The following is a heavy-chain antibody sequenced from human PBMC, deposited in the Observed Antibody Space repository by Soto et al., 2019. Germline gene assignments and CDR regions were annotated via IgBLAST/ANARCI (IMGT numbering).Heavy chain of an antibody. CDR3: VTFAYFATWYTEESADY. V-gene: IGHV1-18*01. Sequence: QVQLVQSGAEVTKPGASVKVSCKDSGYTFTTYGFSWVRQAPGQGLEWMGSINYDNGNTTYSQSPQGRVPTTTDTSTSTAYMELRSLRSDYSAVYYCVTFAYFATWYTEESADYWCQGTLVTVS. CDR2: INYDNGNT. D-gene: IGHD3-9*01. CDR1: GYTFTTYG. J-gene: IGHJ4*02.